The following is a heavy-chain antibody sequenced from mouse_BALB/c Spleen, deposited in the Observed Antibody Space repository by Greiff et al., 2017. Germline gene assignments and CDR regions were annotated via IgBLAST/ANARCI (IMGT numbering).Heavy chain of an antibody. CDR1: GFSLTSYG. V-gene: IGHV2-4-1*01. Sequence: VKLQESGPGLVQPSQSLSITCTVSGFSLTSYGVHWVRQSPGKGLEWLGVIWSGGSTDYNAAFISRLSISKDNSKSQVFFKMNSLQADDTAIYYCARNRYDGGLAYWGQGTLVTVSA. J-gene: IGHJ3*01. CDR2: IWSGGST. CDR3: ARNRYDGGLAY. D-gene: IGHD2-14*01.